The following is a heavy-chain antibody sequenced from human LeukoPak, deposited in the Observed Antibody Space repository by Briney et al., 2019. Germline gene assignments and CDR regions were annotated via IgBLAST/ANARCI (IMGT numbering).Heavy chain of an antibody. J-gene: IGHJ5*02. Sequence: SETLSLTCAVYGGSFSGYYWSWIRQPPGKGLEWIGEINHSGSTNYNPSLESRVTISVDTSKNQFSLKLSSVTAADTAVYYCARNLYYYDSMGFDPWGQGTLVTVSS. V-gene: IGHV4-34*01. D-gene: IGHD3-22*01. CDR2: INHSGST. CDR1: GGSFSGYY. CDR3: ARNLYYYDSMGFDP.